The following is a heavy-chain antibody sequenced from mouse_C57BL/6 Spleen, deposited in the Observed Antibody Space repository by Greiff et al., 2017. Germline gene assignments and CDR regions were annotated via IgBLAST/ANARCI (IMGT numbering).Heavy chain of an antibody. D-gene: IGHD2-2*01. CDR3: DSLYGYDEGRCFDY. CDR2: IYPGSGST. V-gene: IGHV1-55*01. CDR1: GYTFTSYW. Sequence: QVQLQQPGAELVKPGASVKMSCKASGYTFTSYWITWVKQRPGQGLEWIGDIYPGSGSTNYNEKFKSKATLTVDTSSSTAYMQLSSLTSEDSAVYYCDSLYGYDEGRCFDYWGQGTTLTVSS. J-gene: IGHJ2*01.